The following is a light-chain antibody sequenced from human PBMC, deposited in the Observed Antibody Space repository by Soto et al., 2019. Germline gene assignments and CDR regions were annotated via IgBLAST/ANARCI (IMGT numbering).Light chain of an antibody. CDR1: RSLSSIF. Sequence: EIVLTQSPGTLSLSPGERATLSCRASRSLSSIFLAWYQHKPGQAPRLLIYGASSRATGIPDRLRGSGSGTDVTLTISRLEPEDFAVYYCQQYGDSPQTFGQGTKVEIK. J-gene: IGKJ1*01. CDR2: GAS. V-gene: IGKV3-20*01. CDR3: QQYGDSPQT.